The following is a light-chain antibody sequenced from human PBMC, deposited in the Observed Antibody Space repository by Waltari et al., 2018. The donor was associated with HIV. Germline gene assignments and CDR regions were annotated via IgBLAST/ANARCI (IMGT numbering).Light chain of an antibody. CDR2: DNT. Sequence: QSVLTQPPSVSAAPGQKVTIPCSGSSSNIWRNYVSWYQQLPGAAPQLLIYDNTERPSGIPDRFSGSKSGTSATLGITGLQTGDEADYYCGTWDSSLGGWVFGGGTKLAVL. CDR1: SSNIWRNY. J-gene: IGLJ3*02. CDR3: GTWDSSLGGWV. V-gene: IGLV1-51*01.